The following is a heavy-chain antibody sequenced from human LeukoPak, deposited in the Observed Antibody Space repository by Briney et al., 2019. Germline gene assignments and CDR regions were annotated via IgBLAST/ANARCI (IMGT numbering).Heavy chain of an antibody. V-gene: IGHV1-2*06. D-gene: IGHD4-23*01. CDR1: GYTFTGHY. CDR2: TNPNSGGT. CDR3: ARASDYGGREINWFDP. Sequence: ASVKVSCKASGYTFTGHYMQWVRQAPGQGLEWMRRTNPNSGGTNYAQKFQGRVTMTRDTSISTAYMELSRLRSDDTAVYYCARASDYGGREINWFDPWGQGTLVTVSS. J-gene: IGHJ5*02.